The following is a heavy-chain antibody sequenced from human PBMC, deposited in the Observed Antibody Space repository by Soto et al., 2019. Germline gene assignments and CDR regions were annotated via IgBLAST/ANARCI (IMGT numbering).Heavy chain of an antibody. CDR3: AKDTKYNWNYLSVY. CDR2: ISGSGGST. CDR1: GFTFSSYA. Sequence: PGGSLRLSCAASGFTFSSYAMSWVRQAPGKGLEWVSAISGSGGSTYYADSVKGRFTISRDNSKNTLYLQMNSLRAEDTAVYYCAKDTKYNWNYLSVYWGQGTLVTVSS. D-gene: IGHD1-7*01. V-gene: IGHV3-23*01. J-gene: IGHJ4*02.